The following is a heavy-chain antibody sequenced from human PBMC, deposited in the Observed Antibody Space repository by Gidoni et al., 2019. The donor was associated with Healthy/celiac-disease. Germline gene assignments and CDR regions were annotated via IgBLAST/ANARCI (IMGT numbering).Heavy chain of an antibody. Sequence: EVQLVEAGGGLVKPGGSLRLSCAASGFTFSSYSMNWVRQAPGKGLEWVSSISSSRSYIYSADAVKGRFTISRDNAKNSLYLQRNSLRAEDTAVYYCASELPGGVSSPYGYWGQGTLVTVSS. V-gene: IGHV3-21*01. CDR2: ISSSRSYI. CDR1: GFTFSSYS. D-gene: IGHD2-2*01. J-gene: IGHJ4*02. CDR3: ASELPGGVSSPYGY.